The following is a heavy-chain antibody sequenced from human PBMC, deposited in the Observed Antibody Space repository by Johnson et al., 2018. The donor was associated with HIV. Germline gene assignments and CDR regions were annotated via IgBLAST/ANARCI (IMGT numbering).Heavy chain of an antibody. V-gene: IGHV3-30*03. CDR3: ASQGAPAFDI. Sequence: VQLVESGGGVVQPGRSLRLSCAASGFTFSSYGMHWVRQAPGKGLEWVAVISYDGSNTYYADSVKGRFTISRDNSKNTLYLQMHSLRAEDTAVYYCASQGAPAFDIWGQGTMVTVSS. J-gene: IGHJ3*02. CDR1: GFTFSSYG. CDR2: ISYDGSNT.